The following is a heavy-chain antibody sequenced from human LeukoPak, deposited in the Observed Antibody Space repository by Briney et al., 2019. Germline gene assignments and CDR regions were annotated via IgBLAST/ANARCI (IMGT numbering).Heavy chain of an antibody. CDR2: ISWNSGSI. Sequence: GGSLRLSCAASGFTFDDYAMHWVRQAPGKGLEWVSGISWNSGSIGYADSVKGRFTISRDNAKNSLYLQMNSLRAEDTALYYCAKASKGYYYYMDVWGQGTLVTVSS. CDR1: GFTFDDYA. CDR3: AKASKGYYYYMDV. V-gene: IGHV3-9*01. J-gene: IGHJ6*03.